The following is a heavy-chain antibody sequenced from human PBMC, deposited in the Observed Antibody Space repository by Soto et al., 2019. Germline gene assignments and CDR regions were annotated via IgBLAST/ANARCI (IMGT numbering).Heavy chain of an antibody. V-gene: IGHV4-59*01. CDR2: FYYSGST. J-gene: IGHJ6*02. CDR1: GGSISSYY. Sequence: SETLSLTCTVSGGSISSYYWSWIRQPPGKGLEWIGYFYYSGSTNYNPSLKSRVTISVDTPKNQFSLKLSSVTAADTAVYYCAREFSTVTNYGMDVWGQGTTVTVSS. D-gene: IGHD4-17*01. CDR3: AREFSTVTNYGMDV.